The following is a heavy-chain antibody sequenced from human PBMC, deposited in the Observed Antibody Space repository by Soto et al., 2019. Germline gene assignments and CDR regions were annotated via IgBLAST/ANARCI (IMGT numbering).Heavy chain of an antibody. CDR3: ARDMYSRQNWFDP. D-gene: IGHD6-13*01. CDR2: VFYSGST. V-gene: IGHV4-59*13. J-gene: IGHJ5*02. CDR1: GASITSFS. Sequence: RSLTCSVSGASITSFSWSWIRQSPDKGLEWIGYVFYSGSTTYNPSLTSRVTLSIDKSKNQFSLKLTSVTAADTAIYFCARDMYSRQNWFDPWGQGTLVTVSS.